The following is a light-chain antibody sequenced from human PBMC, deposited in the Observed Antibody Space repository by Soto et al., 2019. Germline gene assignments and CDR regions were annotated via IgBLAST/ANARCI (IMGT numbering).Light chain of an antibody. CDR3: QHYNTAPIT. V-gene: IGKV1-27*01. CDR2: STS. CDR1: QGIVIY. Sequence: DIQMTQSPSSLSASVGDIVTITFRASQGIVIYLAWFQQTPGKVPKLLIYSTSTLQSGVPSRFSGSGSGTDFTLTINSLQPEDVATYYCQHYNTAPITVGRGHDWRL. J-gene: IGKJ5*01.